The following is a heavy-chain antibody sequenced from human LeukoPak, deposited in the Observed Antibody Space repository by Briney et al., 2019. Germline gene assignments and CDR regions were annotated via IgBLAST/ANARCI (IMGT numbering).Heavy chain of an antibody. CDR3: ARSPQYYYDSSGYYDYYYGIDV. CDR1: GFTFSSYS. V-gene: IGHV3-21*04. CDR2: ISSSSSYI. D-gene: IGHD3-22*01. Sequence: PGGSLRLSCAASGFTFSSYSMNWVRQAPGKGLEWVSSISSSSSYIYYADSVKGRFTISRDNSKNTLYLQMNSLRAEDTAVYYCARSPQYYYDSSGYYDYYYGIDVWGQGTTVTVSS. J-gene: IGHJ6*02.